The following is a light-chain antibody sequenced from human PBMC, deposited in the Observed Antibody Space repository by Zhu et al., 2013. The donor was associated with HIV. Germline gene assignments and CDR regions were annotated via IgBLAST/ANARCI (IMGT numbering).Light chain of an antibody. CDR3: ATWDDSLSSPE. CDR2: DVT. CDR1: PSDIGGSNF. J-gene: IGLJ3*02. V-gene: IGLV2-14*01. Sequence: QSALTQPASVSGSPGQSITISCTGTPSDIGGSNFVSWFQQLPTKAPKLIIFDVTDRPSGVSNRFSGSKSGNTASLTISGLQSEDEADYYCATWDDSLSSPEFGGGTKVTVL.